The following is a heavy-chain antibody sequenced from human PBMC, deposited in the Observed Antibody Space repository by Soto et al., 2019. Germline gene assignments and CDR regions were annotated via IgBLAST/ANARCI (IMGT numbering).Heavy chain of an antibody. CDR1: GGSISSYY. V-gene: IGHV4-59*08. D-gene: IGHD3-16*01. J-gene: IGHJ4*02. Sequence: SETLSLTCTVSGGSISSYYWSWIRQPPGKGLEWIGYFYYSGSTNYNPSLKSRVTISVNTSKNQFSLKLSSVTAADTAVYYCARRYGSSFDYWGQGTPVTVSS. CDR2: FYYSGST. CDR3: ARRYGSSFDY.